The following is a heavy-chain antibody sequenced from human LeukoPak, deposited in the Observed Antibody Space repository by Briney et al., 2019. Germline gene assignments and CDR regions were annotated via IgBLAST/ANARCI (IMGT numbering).Heavy chain of an antibody. CDR2: IIPIFGTA. V-gene: IGHV1-69*05. J-gene: IGHJ5*02. D-gene: IGHD6-13*01. Sequence: GASVKVSCKASGGTFSSYAIGWVRQAPRQGVEWMGRIIPIFGTANYAQKFQGRGTITTDESTSTAYMELSSLRSEDTAVYYCARDGYSSSWYGSYWFDPWGQGTLVAVSS. CDR3: ARDGYSSSWYGSYWFDP. CDR1: GGTFSSYA.